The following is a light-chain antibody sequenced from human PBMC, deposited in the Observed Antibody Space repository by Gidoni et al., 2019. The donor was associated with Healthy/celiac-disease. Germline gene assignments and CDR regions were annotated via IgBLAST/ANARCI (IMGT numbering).Light chain of an antibody. J-gene: IGKJ4*01. CDR2: WAS. V-gene: IGKV4-1*01. Sequence: DIVMTQPPDALAVSLGERATSNCKSSQSVLYSSNNQNYLAWYQQKPGQPPKLLLYWASTRESGVPDRFSGSGSGTDFTLTISSLQAEDVAVYYCQQYYSTPLTFGGGTKVEIK. CDR1: QSVLYSSNNQNY. CDR3: QQYYSTPLT.